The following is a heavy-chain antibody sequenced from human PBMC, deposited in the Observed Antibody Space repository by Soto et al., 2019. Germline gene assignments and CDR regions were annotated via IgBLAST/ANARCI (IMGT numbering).Heavy chain of an antibody. J-gene: IGHJ4*02. V-gene: IGHV4-39*01. Sequence: PSETLSLTCTVSGGSISSSSYYWGWIRQPPGKGLEWIGSIYYSGSTYYNPSLKSRVTISVDTSKNQFSLKLSSVTAADTAVYYCSRQSAYYYDSSGYYEGPHDYWAQRTLVTVSS. CDR2: IYYSGST. D-gene: IGHD3-22*01. CDR3: SRQSAYYYDSSGYYEGPHDY. CDR1: GGSISSSSYY.